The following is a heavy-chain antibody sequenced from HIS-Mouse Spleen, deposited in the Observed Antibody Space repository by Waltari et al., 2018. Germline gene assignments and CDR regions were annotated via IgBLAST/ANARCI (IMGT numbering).Heavy chain of an antibody. J-gene: IGHJ4*02. CDR2: ISSSSSYI. D-gene: IGHD3-9*01. Sequence: EVQLVESGGGLVKPGGSLRLSCAASGFTFSSYSMNWVRQSPGKGLEWVLSISSSSSYIYYADSVKGRFTISRDNAKNSLYLQMNSLRAEDTAVYYCASLYYDILTGYYRDYWGQGTLVTVSS. V-gene: IGHV3-21*01. CDR3: ASLYYDILTGYYRDY. CDR1: GFTFSSYS.